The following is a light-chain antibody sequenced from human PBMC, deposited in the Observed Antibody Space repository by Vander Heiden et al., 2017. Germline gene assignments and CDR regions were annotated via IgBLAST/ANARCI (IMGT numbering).Light chain of an antibody. J-gene: IGKJ4*01. V-gene: IGKV1-12*01. CDR1: QGISIW. CDR3: QQANSFPNT. CDR2: AAS. Sequence: DIQMTQSPASVSASVGDRVTITCRARQGISIWLSWYQQKPGKAPKLLIYAASHLQSGLPSRFSGSGSGTDFTLTISSLQTEDFATYYCQQANSFPNTFGGGPKVEIK.